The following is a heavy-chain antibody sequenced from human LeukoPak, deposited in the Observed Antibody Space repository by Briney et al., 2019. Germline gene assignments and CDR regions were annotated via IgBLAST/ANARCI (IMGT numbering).Heavy chain of an antibody. CDR2: INPISGGT. V-gene: IGHV1-2*02. D-gene: IGHD6-13*01. CDR1: GYTFTGHY. Sequence: ASVKISCKASGYTFTGHYMHWVRQAPGQGLEWMGWINPISGGTNYAQKFQGSVTMTRDTSISTAYMELSRLRSDGTAVYYCARGGSSWYRDWFDPWGQGTLVTVSS. CDR3: ARGGSSWYRDWFDP. J-gene: IGHJ5*02.